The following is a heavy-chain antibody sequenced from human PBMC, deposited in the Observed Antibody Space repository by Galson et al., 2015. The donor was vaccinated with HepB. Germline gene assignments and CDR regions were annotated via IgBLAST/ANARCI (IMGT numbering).Heavy chain of an antibody. CDR2: MSPKSGDT. D-gene: IGHD2-8*01. V-gene: IGHV1-8*01. Sequence: SVKVSCKASGYSFTSYDIHWVRQVTGQGLEWMGWMSPKSGDTGYAQKFQGRVTMSRDTSMRTAFMEMRSLTTEDTAVCYCGRDPNGNYIGAFDFWGRGTMVTVSS. J-gene: IGHJ3*01. CDR3: GRDPNGNYIGAFDF. CDR1: GYSFTSYD.